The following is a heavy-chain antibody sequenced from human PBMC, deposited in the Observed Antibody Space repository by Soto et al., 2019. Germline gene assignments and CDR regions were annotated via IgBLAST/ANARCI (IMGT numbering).Heavy chain of an antibody. CDR2: ISDYNGNT. J-gene: IGHJ6*02. Sequence: QVQLVQSGAEVKRAGASVKVSCKASGYTFSSYGLSWVRQAPGQGLEWMGWISDYNGNTHYAQKFPGRVIRTTDPSTRTAYMELRSLRSDDTAVYFCAREGYYSGSGTYSPPRYYGMDVWGQGTTVTVSS. D-gene: IGHD3-10*01. V-gene: IGHV1-18*01. CDR1: GYTFSSYG. CDR3: AREGYYSGSGTYSPPRYYGMDV.